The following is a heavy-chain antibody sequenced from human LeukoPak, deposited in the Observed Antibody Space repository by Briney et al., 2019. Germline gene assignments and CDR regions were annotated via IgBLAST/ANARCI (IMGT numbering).Heavy chain of an antibody. Sequence: SETLSLTCAVYGRSFSGYYWTWIRQTPGKGLEWIGEINHSGITDYNPSLRSRVTIPVDTSKNQFSLKLNSVTAADTAVYFCGRLDDYDYSAWWGQGILVTVSS. CDR2: INHSGIT. J-gene: IGHJ4*02. V-gene: IGHV4-34*01. CDR3: GRLDDYDYSAW. D-gene: IGHD3-22*01. CDR1: GRSFSGYY.